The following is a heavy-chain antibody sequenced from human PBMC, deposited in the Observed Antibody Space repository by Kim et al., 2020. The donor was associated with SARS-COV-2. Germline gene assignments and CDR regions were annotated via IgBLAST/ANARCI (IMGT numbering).Heavy chain of an antibody. D-gene: IGHD1-1*01. Sequence: ASVKVSCKASGYTFTGYYMHWVRQAPGQGLEWMGWINPNSGGTNYAQKFQGWVTMTRDTSISTAYMELSRLRSDDTAVYYCARGERSRSPGAASWFDPWGQGTLVTVSS. CDR1: GYTFTGYY. J-gene: IGHJ5*02. CDR2: INPNSGGT. V-gene: IGHV1-2*04. CDR3: ARGERSRSPGAASWFDP.